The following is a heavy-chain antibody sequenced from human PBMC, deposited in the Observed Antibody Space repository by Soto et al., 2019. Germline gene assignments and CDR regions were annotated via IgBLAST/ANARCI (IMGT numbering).Heavy chain of an antibody. Sequence: GASVKPSWKASRYTFSTYYMHWVRQAPGQGYEWMGIINPSGGSTTYAQKFQGRVTMTRDTSTTTVYMELSSLKSEDTAVYYCARYDYNGYYFDYWGQGTLVTVSS. CDR3: ARYDYNGYYFDY. D-gene: IGHD4-4*01. CDR1: RYTFSTYY. J-gene: IGHJ4*02. V-gene: IGHV1-46*01. CDR2: INPSGGST.